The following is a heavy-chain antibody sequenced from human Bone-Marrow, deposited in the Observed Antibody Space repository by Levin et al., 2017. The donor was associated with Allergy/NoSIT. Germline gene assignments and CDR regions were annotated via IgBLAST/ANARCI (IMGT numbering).Heavy chain of an antibody. Sequence: GGSLRLSCAASGFTFSSYWMSWVRQAPGQGLEWVANIKQDGSEKYYVDSVKGLFTISRDNAKNSLYLQMNSLRAEDTAVYYCARGYTSFGVADALDIWGQGTMVTGSS. J-gene: IGHJ3*02. V-gene: IGHV3-7*01. CDR1: GFTFSSYW. D-gene: IGHD2-2*01. CDR3: ARGYTSFGVADALDI. CDR2: IKQDGSEK.